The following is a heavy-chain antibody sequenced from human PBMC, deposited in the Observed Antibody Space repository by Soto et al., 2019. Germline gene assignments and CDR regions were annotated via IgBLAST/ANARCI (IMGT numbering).Heavy chain of an antibody. Sequence: PGASLRLSCEASGFTFSSYAMHWFRQAPGKGLEWVAVISYDGSNKYYADSVKGRFTISRDNSKNTLYLQMNSLRAEDTAVYYCAKDQGSSWYEIDYWGQGT. CDR3: AKDQGSSWYEIDY. J-gene: IGHJ4*02. CDR2: ISYDGSNK. D-gene: IGHD6-13*01. CDR1: GFTFSSYA. V-gene: IGHV3-30-3*01.